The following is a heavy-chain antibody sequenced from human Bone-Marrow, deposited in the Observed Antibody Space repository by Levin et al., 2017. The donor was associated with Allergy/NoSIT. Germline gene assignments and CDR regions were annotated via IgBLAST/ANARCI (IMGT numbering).Heavy chain of an antibody. CDR1: GFTFGHYG. J-gene: IGHJ4*02. V-gene: IGHV3-30*18. CDR3: AKDASAFGDYVFDY. Sequence: GGSLRLSCAASGFTFGHYGMHWVRQAPGNGLEWVAVISSDGTNEAYADSVKGRFTISRDNSKNTLYLQMNSLRAEDTAVFYCAKDASAFGDYVFDYWGQGTLVTVSS. D-gene: IGHD4-17*01. CDR2: ISSDGTNE.